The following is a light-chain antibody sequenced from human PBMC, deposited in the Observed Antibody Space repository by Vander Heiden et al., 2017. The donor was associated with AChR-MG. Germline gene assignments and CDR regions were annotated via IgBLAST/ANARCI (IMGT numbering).Light chain of an antibody. V-gene: IGKV1-39*01. CDR2: AAS. J-gene: IGKJ1*01. Sequence: DIQMTQCPSSLSAAVGDRVTITCRASQSISSYLNWYQQKPGKAPKLLIYAASSLQSGVPSRFSGSGSGTDFTLTISSRQPEDFATYYCQQSDSTPKTFGQGTKVEIK. CDR3: QQSDSTPKT. CDR1: QSISSY.